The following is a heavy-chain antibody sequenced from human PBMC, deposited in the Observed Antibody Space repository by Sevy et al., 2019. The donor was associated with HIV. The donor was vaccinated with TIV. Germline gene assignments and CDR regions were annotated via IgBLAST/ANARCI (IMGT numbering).Heavy chain of an antibody. Sequence: SETLSLTCAVYGGSFSGYYWSWIRQPPGKGLEWIGEINHSGSTNYNPSLKSRVTISVDTSKNQFSLKLSSVTAADTAVYYCARGYSRGRLGANDYWGQGTLVTVSS. D-gene: IGHD6-19*01. CDR2: INHSGST. V-gene: IGHV4-34*01. CDR1: GGSFSGYY. J-gene: IGHJ4*02. CDR3: ARGYSRGRLGANDY.